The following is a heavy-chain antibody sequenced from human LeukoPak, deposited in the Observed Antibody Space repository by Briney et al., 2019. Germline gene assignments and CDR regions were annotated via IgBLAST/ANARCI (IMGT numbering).Heavy chain of an antibody. CDR1: GFTFSTYW. CDR2: INNDGSST. V-gene: IGHV3-74*01. J-gene: IGHJ4*02. CDR3: ARHLTYGGWNS. D-gene: IGHD4-23*01. Sequence: GGSLRLSCAASGFTFSTYWMQWVRQAPGKGLVWVSRINNDGSSTSYADSVKGRFTISRDNAKNTLSLQMNSLRAEDTGVYFCARHLTYGGWNSWGQGTLVTVSS.